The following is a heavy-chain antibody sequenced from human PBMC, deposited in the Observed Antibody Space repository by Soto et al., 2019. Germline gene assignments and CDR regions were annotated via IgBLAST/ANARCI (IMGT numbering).Heavy chain of an antibody. CDR2: IYYSGST. D-gene: IGHD3-3*01. J-gene: IGHJ5*02. CDR1: GGSISSGDYY. Sequence: QVQLQESGPGLVKPSQTLSLTCTVSGGSISSGDYYWSWIRQPPGKGLEWIGYIYYSGSTYYNPSLKSRVTISVDTSKNQFSLKLSSVTAADTAVYYCARVRFLEWVSPGWFDPWGQGTLVTVSS. CDR3: ARVRFLEWVSPGWFDP. V-gene: IGHV4-30-4*01.